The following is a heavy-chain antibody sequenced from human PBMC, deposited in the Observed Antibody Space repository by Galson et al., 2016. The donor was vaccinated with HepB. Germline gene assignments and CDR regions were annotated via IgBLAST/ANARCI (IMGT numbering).Heavy chain of an antibody. J-gene: IGHJ4*02. Sequence: SLRLSCAASDFTVNSHYLTWVRQAPGKGLEWVSIIFSGGSTFYADSVKGRFTISRDDSKNTLYPQMDSLRDEDTAVYFCARASISHFGFWGQGILVTVSS. V-gene: IGHV3-53*01. CDR3: ARASISHFGF. CDR1: DFTVNSHY. CDR2: IFSGGST.